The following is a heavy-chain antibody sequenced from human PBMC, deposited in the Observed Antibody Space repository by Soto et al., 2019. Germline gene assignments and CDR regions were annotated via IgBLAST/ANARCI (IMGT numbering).Heavy chain of an antibody. J-gene: IGHJ4*02. Sequence: QPGGSLRLSCAASGFTFSSYAMSWVRQAPGKGLEWVSAISGSGGSTYYADSVKGRFTISRDNSKNTLYLQMNSLRAEDTAVYYCAKERASSSWYGEYYFDYWGQGTLVTVSS. D-gene: IGHD6-13*01. CDR1: GFTFSSYA. CDR3: AKERASSSWYGEYYFDY. CDR2: ISGSGGST. V-gene: IGHV3-23*01.